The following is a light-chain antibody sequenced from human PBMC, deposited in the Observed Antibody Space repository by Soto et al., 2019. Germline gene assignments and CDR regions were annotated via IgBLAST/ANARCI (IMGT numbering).Light chain of an antibody. Sequence: EIVMTQSPATLSVSPGARATLSCRASQSVSINLAWYQEKPGQAPRLLIYGSSTRATGVPARFSGSGSGTDFTLTISSLQSEDFAVYYCQQYYKWPQTFGQGTQLEIK. CDR2: GSS. CDR1: QSVSIN. J-gene: IGKJ2*01. V-gene: IGKV3-15*01. CDR3: QQYYKWPQT.